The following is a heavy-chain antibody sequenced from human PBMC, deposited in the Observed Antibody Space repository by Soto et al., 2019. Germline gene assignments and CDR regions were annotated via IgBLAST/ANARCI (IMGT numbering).Heavy chain of an antibody. CDR3: ARGYSSSWYLSLAEYFQH. Sequence: QVQLVESGGGVVQPGRSLRLSCAASGFTFSSYAMHWVRQAPGKGLEWVAVISYDGSNKYYADSVKGRFTISRDNSKNTLYLQMNSLRAEDTAVYYCARGYSSSWYLSLAEYFQHWGQGTLVTVSS. V-gene: IGHV3-30-3*01. D-gene: IGHD6-13*01. J-gene: IGHJ1*01. CDR1: GFTFSSYA. CDR2: ISYDGSNK.